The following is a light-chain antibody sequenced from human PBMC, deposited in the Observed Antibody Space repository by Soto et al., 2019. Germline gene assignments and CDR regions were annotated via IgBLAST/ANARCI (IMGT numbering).Light chain of an antibody. V-gene: IGLV1-36*01. J-gene: IGLJ2*01. CDR2: YDD. CDR1: SSNIGKNA. Sequence: QSVLTQPPSVSEAPRQRVTISCSGSSSNIGKNAVNWYQQFPGKAPKLLIYYDDLLPSGVSDRFSGSKSGTSASLAISGLQSEDEADYYCAAWDDSLNGVVLGGGTKLTVL. CDR3: AAWDDSLNGVV.